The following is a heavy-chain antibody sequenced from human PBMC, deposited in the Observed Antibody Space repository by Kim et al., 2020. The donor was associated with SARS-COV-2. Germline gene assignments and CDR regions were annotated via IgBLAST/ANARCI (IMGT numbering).Heavy chain of an antibody. CDR3: ATDRYYYGLGNAFDI. D-gene: IGHD3-10*01. V-gene: IGHV1-24*01. Sequence: QKFQGRVTMTEDTSTDTAYMELSSLRSEDTAVYYCATDRYYYGLGNAFDIWGQGTMVTVSS. J-gene: IGHJ3*02.